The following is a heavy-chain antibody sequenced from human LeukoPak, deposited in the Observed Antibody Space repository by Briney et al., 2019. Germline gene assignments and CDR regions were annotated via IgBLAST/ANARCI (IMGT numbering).Heavy chain of an antibody. J-gene: IGHJ4*02. V-gene: IGHV1-18*01. CDR1: GYTFTIYD. D-gene: IGHD3-22*01. CDR3: ARVLGSRHYYESTGYLDY. Sequence: GASVKVSCKASGYTFTIYDITWVRQAPGQRLEWMGWITTNNGNTNYAQKFQGRVTMTTDTSTSTAYMELRSLRSDDTAVYYCARVLGSRHYYESTGYLDYWGQGTLVTVSS. CDR2: ITTNNGNT.